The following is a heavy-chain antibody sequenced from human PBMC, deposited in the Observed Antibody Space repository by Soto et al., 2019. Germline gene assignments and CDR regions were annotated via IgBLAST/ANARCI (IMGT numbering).Heavy chain of an antibody. J-gene: IGHJ6*02. CDR2: ITYSVSTI. CDR1: GFTFSDYS. Sequence: QVQLVESGGGLVKPGGSLRRSCAASGFTFSDYSMSWIRQAPGKGLEWVSYITYSVSTIYSADSVKGRFTISRDNAKNTLYLQMTSLRAEDTAVYYCARGLSITHYGMDVWGQGTTVTVSS. V-gene: IGHV3-11*01. CDR3: ARGLSITHYGMDV.